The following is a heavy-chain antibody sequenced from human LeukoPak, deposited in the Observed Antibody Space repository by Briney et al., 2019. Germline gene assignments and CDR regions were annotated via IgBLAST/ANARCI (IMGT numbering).Heavy chain of an antibody. D-gene: IGHD3-22*01. Sequence: GGSLRLSCAASGFTFSNYWMSWVRQAPGKGLEWVAFIRYDGSNKYYADSVKGRFTISRDNSKNTLYLQMNSLRAEDTAVYYCAKKSSSGYDLVSYFDYWGQGTLVTVSS. CDR3: AKKSSSGYDLVSYFDY. J-gene: IGHJ4*02. V-gene: IGHV3-30*02. CDR1: GFTFSNYW. CDR2: IRYDGSNK.